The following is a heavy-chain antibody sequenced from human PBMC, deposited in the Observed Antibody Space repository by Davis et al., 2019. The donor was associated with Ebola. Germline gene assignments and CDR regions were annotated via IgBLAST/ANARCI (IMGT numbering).Heavy chain of an antibody. Sequence: GESLKISCAASGFTFSSYWMSWVRQAPGKGLEWVANIKQDGSEKYYVDSVKGRFTISRDNAKNSLYLQMNSLRAEDTAVYYCARETYSSSSGYYYYYYGMDVWGQGTTVTVSS. CDR3: ARETYSSSSGYYYYYYGMDV. J-gene: IGHJ6*02. D-gene: IGHD6-6*01. CDR1: GFTFSSYW. V-gene: IGHV3-7*01. CDR2: IKQDGSEK.